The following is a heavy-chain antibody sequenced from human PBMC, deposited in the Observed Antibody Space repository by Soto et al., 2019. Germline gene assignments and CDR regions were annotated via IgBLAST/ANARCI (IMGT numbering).Heavy chain of an antibody. CDR1: GFTFSSYG. V-gene: IGHV3-33*01. CDR3: ARFAPDCGGDCYSADY. D-gene: IGHD2-21*02. Sequence: GGSLRLSCAASGFTFSSYGMHWVRQAPGKGLEWVAVIWYDGSNKYYADSVKGRFTISRDNSKNTLYLQMNSLRAEDTAVYYCARFAPDCGGDCYSADYWGQGTLVTVSS. CDR2: IWYDGSNK. J-gene: IGHJ4*02.